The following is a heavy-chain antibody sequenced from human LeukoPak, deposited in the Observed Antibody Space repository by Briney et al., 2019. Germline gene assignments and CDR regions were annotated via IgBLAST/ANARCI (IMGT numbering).Heavy chain of an antibody. CDR2: TYYRSKWYN. V-gene: IGHV6-1*01. Sequence: SQTLSLTCAIFGDSVSSNSAAWNWIRQSPSRGLEWLGRTYYRSKWYNDYAVSVKSRITINPDTSKNQFSLQLNSVTPEDTAVYYCAREGGRYCSSTSCLDYWGQGTLVTVSS. J-gene: IGHJ4*02. CDR3: AREGGRYCSSTSCLDY. CDR1: GDSVSSNSAA. D-gene: IGHD2-2*01.